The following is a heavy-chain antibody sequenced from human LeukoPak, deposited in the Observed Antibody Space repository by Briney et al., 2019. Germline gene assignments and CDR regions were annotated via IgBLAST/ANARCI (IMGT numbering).Heavy chain of an antibody. CDR1: GGSISSGGYY. Sequence: SQTLSLTCTVCGGSISSGGYYWSWIRQHPGKGLEWIGYIYYSGSTYYNPSLKSRVTISVDTSKNQFSLKLSSVTAADTAVYYCARDGRSGYDYWFDPWGQGTLVAVSS. CDR3: ARDGRSGYDYWFDP. J-gene: IGHJ5*02. V-gene: IGHV4-31*03. CDR2: IYYSGST. D-gene: IGHD5-12*01.